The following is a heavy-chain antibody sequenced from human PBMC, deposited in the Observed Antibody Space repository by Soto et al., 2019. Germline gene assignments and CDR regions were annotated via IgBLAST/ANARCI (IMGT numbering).Heavy chain of an antibody. V-gene: IGHV1-2*04. CDR3: ARDWGHYYGSGSFPSPHPSDI. D-gene: IGHD3-10*01. J-gene: IGHJ4*02. CDR1: GYTFTDYY. Sequence: AASVKVSCKASGYTFTDYYLHWVRQAPGQRLEWMGWINPNSGGTHYAQKFQGWVTMTRDTSITTAYMELNRLTSDDTAVYYCARDWGHYYGSGSFPSPHPSDIWGQGTLVTVSS. CDR2: INPNSGGT.